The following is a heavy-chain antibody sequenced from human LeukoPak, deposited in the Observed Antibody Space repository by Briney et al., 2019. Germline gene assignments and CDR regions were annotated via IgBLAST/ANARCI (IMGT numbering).Heavy chain of an antibody. D-gene: IGHD3-9*01. Sequence: ASVKVSCKVSGYTLTELSMHWVRQAPGRGLEWMGGFDPEDGETIYAQKFQGRVTMTEDTSTDTAYMELSSLRSEDTAVYYCATDQTRYPQGGWFDPRGQGTLVTVSS. CDR1: GYTLTELS. CDR2: FDPEDGET. J-gene: IGHJ5*02. V-gene: IGHV1-24*01. CDR3: ATDQTRYPQGGWFDP.